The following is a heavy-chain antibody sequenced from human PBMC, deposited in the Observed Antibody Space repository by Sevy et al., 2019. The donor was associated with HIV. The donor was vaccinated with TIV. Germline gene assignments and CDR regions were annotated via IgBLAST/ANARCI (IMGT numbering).Heavy chain of an antibody. D-gene: IGHD6-19*01. CDR3: ARGGETVAGTPPLI. CDR1: GFTFSSYS. V-gene: IGHV3-21*01. CDR2: ISSSSSYI. Sequence: GGSLRLSCAASGFTFSSYSMNWVRQAPGKGLEWVSSISSSSSYIYYVDSVKGRFTISRDNAKNSLYLQMNSLRAEDTAVYYCARGGETVAGTPPLIWGQGTMVTVSS. J-gene: IGHJ3*02.